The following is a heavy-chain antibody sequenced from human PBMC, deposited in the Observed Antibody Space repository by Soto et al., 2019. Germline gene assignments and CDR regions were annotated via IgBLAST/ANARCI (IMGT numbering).Heavy chain of an antibody. J-gene: IGHJ5*02. Sequence: EVQRVESGGGLVQPGGSLRLSCTASGFTFSDSWMTWVRQAPGKGLEWVARIKPDESEKKYADSVKGRFSVSRDNAKNSMYLQMASLRGEDTAVYYCVRGGSNYASWGQGTLVTVSS. V-gene: IGHV3-7*01. CDR1: GFTFSDSW. CDR2: IKPDESEK. CDR3: VRGGSNYAS. D-gene: IGHD4-4*01.